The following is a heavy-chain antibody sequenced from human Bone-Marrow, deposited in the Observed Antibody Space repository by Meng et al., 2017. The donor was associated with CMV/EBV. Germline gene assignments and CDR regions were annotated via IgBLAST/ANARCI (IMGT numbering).Heavy chain of an antibody. J-gene: IGHJ4*02. CDR3: AKLEGMGKVDY. Sequence: GGSLRLSCAASGFTFSSYWMSWVRQAPGKGLEWVSGISGSGGGTYYADSVKGRITISRDNSRNTLYLQMNSLRAEDTAIYYCAKLEGMGKVDYWGQGTLVTVSS. V-gene: IGHV3-23*01. D-gene: IGHD1-14*01. CDR2: ISGSGGGT. CDR1: GFTFSSYW.